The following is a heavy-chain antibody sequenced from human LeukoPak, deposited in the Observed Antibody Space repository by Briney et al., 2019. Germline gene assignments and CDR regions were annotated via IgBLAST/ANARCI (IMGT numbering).Heavy chain of an antibody. V-gene: IGHV5-51*01. D-gene: IGHD3-22*01. CDR2: IYPGDSDT. Sequence: GESLKISCKGSGYSFTSYWIGWVRQMAGKGLEWMGIIYPGDSDTRYSPSFQGQVTISADQSISTAYLQWSSLQASDTAMYYCAREGSDSSVLHYWGQGTLLTVPS. CDR1: GYSFTSYW. CDR3: AREGSDSSVLHY. J-gene: IGHJ4*02.